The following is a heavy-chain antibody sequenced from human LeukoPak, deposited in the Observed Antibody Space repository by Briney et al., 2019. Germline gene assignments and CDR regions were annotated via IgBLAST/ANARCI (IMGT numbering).Heavy chain of an antibody. CDR2: IYYSGST. CDR3: ARADSGSYLLGPADYFDY. J-gene: IGHJ4*02. CDR1: GGSISSGDYY. V-gene: IGHV4-30-4*08. D-gene: IGHD1-26*01. Sequence: PQTLSLTCTVSGGSISSGDYYWSWIRQPPGKGLEWIGYIYYSGSTYYNPSLKSRVTISVDTSKNQFSLKLSSVTAADTAVYYCARADSGSYLLGPADYFDYWGQGTLVTVSS.